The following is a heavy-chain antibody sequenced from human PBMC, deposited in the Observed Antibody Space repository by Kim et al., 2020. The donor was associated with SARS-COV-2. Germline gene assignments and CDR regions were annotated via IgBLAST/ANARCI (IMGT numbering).Heavy chain of an antibody. CDR3: ARDLTSTIFGVVIGIFDY. CDR2: IKQDGSEK. V-gene: IGHV3-7*01. Sequence: GGSLRLSCAASGFTFSSYWMSWVRQAPGKGLEWVANIKQDGSEKYYVDSVKGRFTISRDNAKNSLYLQMNSLRAEDTAVYYCARDLTSTIFGVVIGIFDYWGQGTLVTVSS. J-gene: IGHJ4*02. D-gene: IGHD3-3*01. CDR1: GFTFSSYW.